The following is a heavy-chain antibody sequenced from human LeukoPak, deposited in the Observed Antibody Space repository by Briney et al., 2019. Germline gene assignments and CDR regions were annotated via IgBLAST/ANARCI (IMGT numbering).Heavy chain of an antibody. D-gene: IGHD3-22*01. CDR2: INPNSGGT. Sequence: GASVKVSCKASGYTFTGYYMHWMRQAPGQGLEWMGWINPNSGGTNYAQKFQGRVTMTRDTSISTAYMELSRLRSDDTAVYYCARDRGGSTYYDSSGYSSWFDPWGQGTLVTVSS. J-gene: IGHJ5*02. CDR1: GYTFTGYY. CDR3: ARDRGGSTYYDSSGYSSWFDP. V-gene: IGHV1-2*02.